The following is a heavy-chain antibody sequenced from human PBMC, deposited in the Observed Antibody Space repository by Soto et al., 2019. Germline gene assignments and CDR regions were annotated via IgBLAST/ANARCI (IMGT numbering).Heavy chain of an antibody. CDR2: INPNSGGT. CDR3: ARDLRFLEYYYGMDV. J-gene: IGHJ6*02. V-gene: IGHV1-2*02. CDR1: GYTFTGYY. D-gene: IGHD3-3*01. Sequence: QVQLVQSGAEVKKPGASVKVSCKASGYTFTGYYMHWVRQAPGQGLEWMGWINPNSGGTNYAQKFQGRVTMTRDTSISTAYMELSRLRSDDTAVYYCARDLRFLEYYYGMDVWGQGTTVTVSS.